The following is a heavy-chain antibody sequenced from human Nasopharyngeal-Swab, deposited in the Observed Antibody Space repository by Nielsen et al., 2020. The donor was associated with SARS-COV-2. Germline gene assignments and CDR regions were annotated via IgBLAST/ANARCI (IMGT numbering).Heavy chain of an antibody. D-gene: IGHD5-24*01. J-gene: IGHJ4*02. Sequence: ALLKVSCKAAGYTFTSYAMNWVRQAPGQGLEWMGWINTNTGNPTYAQGFTGRFVFTLDTSVSTAYLQISSLKAEDTAVYYCARDQRWLQGYYFDYWGQGTLVTVSS. CDR1: GYTFTSYA. V-gene: IGHV7-4-1*02. CDR3: ARDQRWLQGYYFDY. CDR2: INTNTGNP.